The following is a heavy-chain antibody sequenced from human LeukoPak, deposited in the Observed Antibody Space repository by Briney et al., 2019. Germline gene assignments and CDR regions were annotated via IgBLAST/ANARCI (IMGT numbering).Heavy chain of an antibody. CDR2: IRYDGSNK. CDR1: GFTFSSYG. Sequence: GGSLRLSCAASGFTFSSYGMHWVRQAPGKGLEWVAFIRYDGSNKYYADSVKGRFTISRDNSKNTLYLQMNSLRAEDTAVYYCAKTGDYYDSSGYRNWFDYWGQGTLVTVSS. J-gene: IGHJ4*02. CDR3: AKTGDYYDSSGYRNWFDY. V-gene: IGHV3-30*02. D-gene: IGHD3-22*01.